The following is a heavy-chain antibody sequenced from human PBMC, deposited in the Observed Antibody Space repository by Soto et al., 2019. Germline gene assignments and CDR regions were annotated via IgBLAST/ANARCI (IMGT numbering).Heavy chain of an antibody. D-gene: IGHD3-9*01. Sequence: QVQLVESGGGLVKPGGSLRLSCAASGFTFSDYYMSWIRQAPGKGLEWVSYISSSSIYTNYADSVKGLFTISRDNAKNSLYLQMNSLRAEGTVLYYCARDADILTGSDAFYIWGQGKMVTVSS. CDR3: ARDADILTGSDAFYI. J-gene: IGHJ3*02. V-gene: IGHV3-11*05. CDR1: GFTFSDYY. CDR2: ISSSSIYT.